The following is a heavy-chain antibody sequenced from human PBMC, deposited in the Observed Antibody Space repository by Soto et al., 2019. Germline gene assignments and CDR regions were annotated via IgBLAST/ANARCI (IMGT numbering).Heavy chain of an antibody. CDR3: ARARRWRGIQLWLRSLPPYFDY. CDR2: IYYSGST. CDR1: GGSISSGDYY. Sequence: QVQLQESGPGLVKPSQTLSLTCTVSGGSISSGDYYWSWIRQPPGKGLEWIGYIYYSGSTYSNPSLKSRVTISVDTSKNQFSLKLSSVTAADTAVYYCARARRWRGIQLWLRSLPPYFDYWGQGTLVTVSS. D-gene: IGHD5-18*01. V-gene: IGHV4-30-4*01. J-gene: IGHJ4*02.